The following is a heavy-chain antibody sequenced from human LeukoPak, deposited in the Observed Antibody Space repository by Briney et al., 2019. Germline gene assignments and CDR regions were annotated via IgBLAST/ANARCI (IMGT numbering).Heavy chain of an antibody. J-gene: IGHJ4*02. CDR2: INPNSGGT. D-gene: IGHD6-13*01. Sequence: ASVNVSCKASGYTFTGYYMHWVRQAPGQGLEWMGWINPNSGGTNYAQKFQGRVTMTRDTSISTAYMELSRLRSDDTAVYYCARGNFSSSWIDYWGQGTLVTVSS. V-gene: IGHV1-2*02. CDR3: ARGNFSSSWIDY. CDR1: GYTFTGYY.